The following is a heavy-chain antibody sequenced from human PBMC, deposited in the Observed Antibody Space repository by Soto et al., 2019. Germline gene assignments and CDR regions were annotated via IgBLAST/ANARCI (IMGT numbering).Heavy chain of an antibody. J-gene: IGHJ6*02. CDR3: ARRFFIPAYYYYGMDV. CDR2: INHSGST. CDR1: GGSFSGYY. D-gene: IGHD2-21*01. Sequence: SETLSLTCAVYGGSFSGYYWSWIRQPPGKGLEWIGEINHSGSTNYNPSLKSRVTISVDTSKNQFSLKLSSVTAADAAVYYCARRFFIPAYYYYGMDVWGQGTTVTVSS. V-gene: IGHV4-34*01.